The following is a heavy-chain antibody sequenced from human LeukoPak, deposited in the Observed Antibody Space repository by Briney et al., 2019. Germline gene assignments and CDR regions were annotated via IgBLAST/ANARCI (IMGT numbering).Heavy chain of an antibody. Sequence: PSETLSLTCSVSGASVYSDSSYWTWIRQAPGKRLEWIGYVDYRGGTKYNASLKSRVTISLEMSKNQFSLKLNSVIAADTAVYYCAREVATCYSDSGAYYRQSETFDFWGQGKMVTVSS. D-gene: IGHD2-15*01. CDR3: AREVATCYSDSGAYYRQSETFDF. J-gene: IGHJ3*01. CDR2: VDYRGGT. V-gene: IGHV4-61*01. CDR1: GASVYSDSSY.